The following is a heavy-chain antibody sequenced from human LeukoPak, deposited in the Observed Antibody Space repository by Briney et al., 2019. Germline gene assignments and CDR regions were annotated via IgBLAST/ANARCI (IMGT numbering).Heavy chain of an antibody. CDR2: IYHSGIT. CDR1: GGSISSSNW. Sequence: PSGTLSLTCAVSGGSISSSNWWSWVRPPPGKGLEWIGEIYHSGITNYNPSLKSRVTISVDKSKNQLSLNLSSVTAADTAVYYCARTSGYDILTGYQDYWGQGTLVTVSS. D-gene: IGHD3-9*01. J-gene: IGHJ4*02. V-gene: IGHV4-4*02. CDR3: ARTSGYDILTGYQDY.